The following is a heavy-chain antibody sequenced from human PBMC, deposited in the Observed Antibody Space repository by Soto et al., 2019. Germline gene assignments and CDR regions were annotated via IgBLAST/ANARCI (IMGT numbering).Heavy chain of an antibody. CDR1: GFTFISYA. V-gene: IGHV3-23*01. CDR2: ISGSGGST. Sequence: GGSLRLSCAASGFTFISYAMSWVLQAPGKGLEWVSAISGSGGSTYYADSVKGRFTISRDNSKNTLYLQMNSLRAEDTAVYYWAKGKAQWPPPLDYCGQGTLVIVSS. J-gene: IGHJ4*02. CDR3: AKGKAQWPPPLDY. D-gene: IGHD6-19*01.